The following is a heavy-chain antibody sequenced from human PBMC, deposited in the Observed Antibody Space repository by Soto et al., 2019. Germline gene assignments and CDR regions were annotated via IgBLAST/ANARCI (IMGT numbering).Heavy chain of an antibody. D-gene: IGHD1-26*01. V-gene: IGHV3-48*02. J-gene: IGHJ3*01. Sequence: EVQLVESGGGLVQPGGSLRLSCAASGFTFSSYSMNWVRQAPGKGLEWVSYISSSSSTIYYADSVKGRFTISRDNAKNSLYLQMNSLRDADTAVYYCARVAEWELRSDAFDLWGQGTMVTVSS. CDR2: ISSSSSTI. CDR3: ARVAEWELRSDAFDL. CDR1: GFTFSSYS.